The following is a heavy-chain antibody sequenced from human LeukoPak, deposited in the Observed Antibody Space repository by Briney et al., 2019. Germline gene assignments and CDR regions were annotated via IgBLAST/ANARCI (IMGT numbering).Heavy chain of an antibody. CDR2: IYHSGNT. CDR1: GGSFSSSAYY. CDR3: ARQSALTHSHFDY. V-gene: IGHV4-39*01. Sequence: SETLSLTCIVSGGSFSSSAYYWGWIRQPPGEGPQWIGSIYHSGNTYYNSSLKSRVTISVDTSTSQFSLRLSSVTAADTAIYYCARQSALTHSHFDYWGQGTLVTVSS. J-gene: IGHJ4*02.